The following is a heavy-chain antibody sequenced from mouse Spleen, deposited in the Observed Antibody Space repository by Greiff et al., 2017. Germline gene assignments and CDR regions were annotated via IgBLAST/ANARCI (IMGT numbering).Heavy chain of an antibody. Sequence: VQLKESGGDLVKPGGSLKLSCAASGFTFSSYGMSWVRQTPDKRLEWVATISSGGSYTYYPDSVKGRFTISRDNAKNTLYLQMSSLKSEDTAMYYCARPITTVVARYFDVWGTGTTVTVSS. CDR1: GFTFSSYG. V-gene: IGHV5-6*01. D-gene: IGHD1-1*01. CDR2: ISSGGSYT. CDR3: ARPITTVVARYFDV. J-gene: IGHJ1*03.